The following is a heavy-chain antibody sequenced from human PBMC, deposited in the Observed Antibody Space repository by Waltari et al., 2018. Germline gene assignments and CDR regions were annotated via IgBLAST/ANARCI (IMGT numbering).Heavy chain of an antibody. CDR1: QFSFSNHH. CDR2: RKPDGSVK. Sequence: VQVVESGGGLVRPGGSLRLSCVASQFSFSNHHMSWVRQAPGKGLDWVGNRKPDGSVKFYVDSVKGRFIISRDNAKNSLYLQLNSLRDEDTAMYYCTTLSGDNFWGQGTLVIVSS. J-gene: IGHJ4*02. V-gene: IGHV3-7*01. CDR3: TTLSGDNF. D-gene: IGHD6-25*01.